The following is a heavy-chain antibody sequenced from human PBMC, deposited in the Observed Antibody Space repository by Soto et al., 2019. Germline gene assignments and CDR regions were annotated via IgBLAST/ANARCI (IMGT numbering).Heavy chain of an antibody. D-gene: IGHD3-3*01. V-gene: IGHV4-34*01. J-gene: IGHJ4*02. Sequence: SGTLSLTCAVYGGSFSGYYWSWIRQPPGKGLEWIGEINHSGSTNYNPSLKSRVTISVDTSKNQFSLKLSSVTAADTAVYYGAHDFWGGHGSRLWGPGTLGT. CDR3: AHDFWGGHGSRL. CDR2: INHSGST. CDR1: GGSFSGYY.